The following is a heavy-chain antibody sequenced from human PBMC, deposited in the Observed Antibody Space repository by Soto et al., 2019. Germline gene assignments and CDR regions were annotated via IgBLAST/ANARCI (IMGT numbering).Heavy chain of an antibody. CDR2: IYYSGST. CDR3: ARDKTYYDILTGHTDAFDI. D-gene: IGHD3-9*01. Sequence: SETLSLTCTVSGGSISSYYWSWIRQPPGKGLEWIGYIYYSGSTNYNPSLKSRVTISVDTSKNQFSLKLSSVTAADTAVYYCARDKTYYDILTGHTDAFDIWGQGTMVTVSS. CDR1: GGSISSYY. V-gene: IGHV4-59*01. J-gene: IGHJ3*02.